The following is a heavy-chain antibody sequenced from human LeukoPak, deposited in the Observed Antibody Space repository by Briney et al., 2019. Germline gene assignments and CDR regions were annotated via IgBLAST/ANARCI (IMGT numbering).Heavy chain of an antibody. V-gene: IGHV4-39*01. J-gene: IGHJ4*02. D-gene: IGHD2-2*01. CDR2: IYYSGST. CDR3: ARLVAYCSSTSCYGGFIDY. CDR1: GGSIISCSHY. Sequence: SETLSLTCTVSGGSIISCSHYWGWIRQPPGKGLECIGSIYYSGSTYYNPSLKSRVTISVDKSKNQFSLKLSSVTAADTAVYYCARLVAYCSSTSCYGGFIDYWGQGTLVTVSS.